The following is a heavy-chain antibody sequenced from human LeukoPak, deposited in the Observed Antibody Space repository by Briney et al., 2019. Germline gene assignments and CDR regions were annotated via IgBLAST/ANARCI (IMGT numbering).Heavy chain of an antibody. V-gene: IGHV1-46*01. Sequence: ASVKVSCKASGYTFTGYFIHWVRPAPGQGLEWMGIINPSGGSTTYAQKFQGRVTMTRDTSTSTVYMELSSLRSEDTAVYYCARGYGDYAYWGQGTLVTVSS. CDR3: ARGYGDYAY. J-gene: IGHJ4*02. CDR1: GYTFTGYF. D-gene: IGHD4-17*01. CDR2: INPSGGST.